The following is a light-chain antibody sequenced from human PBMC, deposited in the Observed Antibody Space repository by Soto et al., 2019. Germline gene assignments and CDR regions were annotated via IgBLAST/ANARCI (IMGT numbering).Light chain of an antibody. CDR2: GAS. CDR1: QSVSSN. Sequence: EIVMTQSPATLSVSPGERATLSCRASQSVSSNLAWYQQKPGQAPRLLIYGASTRATGIPARFSGSGSGTEFTLTISSLQSEDFAVYYCQQYNNWPPGTSGGGTKVEIK. J-gene: IGKJ4*01. CDR3: QQYNNWPPGT. V-gene: IGKV3D-15*01.